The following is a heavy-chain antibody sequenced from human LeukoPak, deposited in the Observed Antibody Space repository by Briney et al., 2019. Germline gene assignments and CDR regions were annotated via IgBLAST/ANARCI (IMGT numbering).Heavy chain of an antibody. Sequence: ASVKVSCKTSGYTFTHYGISWVRQAPRQGLEWVGWISAYNGDTKYAQSFQDKVTMTTDTSTSTAYMELRSLTSDDTAVYYCARSLLVVPDASGEHDAFDMWGQGTMVTVSS. V-gene: IGHV1-18*01. D-gene: IGHD2-8*02. CDR1: GYTFTHYG. J-gene: IGHJ3*02. CDR3: ARSLLVVPDASGEHDAFDM. CDR2: ISAYNGDT.